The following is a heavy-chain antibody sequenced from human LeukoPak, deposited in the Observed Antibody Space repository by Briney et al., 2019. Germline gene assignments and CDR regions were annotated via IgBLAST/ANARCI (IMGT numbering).Heavy chain of an antibody. V-gene: IGHV4-59*01. CDR1: GGSISSDY. CDR3: ARDGPGTDAFDI. J-gene: IGHJ3*02. Sequence: PSETLSLTCTVSGGSISSDYWSWIRQPPRKGLEWIGYMYYSGSTNYNPSFKSRVTISVDTSKNQFPLKLSSVTAADTAVYYCARDGPGTDAFDIWGQGTMVTVSS. D-gene: IGHD1-26*01. CDR2: MYYSGST.